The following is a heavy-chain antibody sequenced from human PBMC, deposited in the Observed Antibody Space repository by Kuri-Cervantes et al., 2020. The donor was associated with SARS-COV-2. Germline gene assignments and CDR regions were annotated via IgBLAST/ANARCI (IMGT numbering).Heavy chain of an antibody. CDR2: ISSSSSYI. CDR1: GFTFSSYA. Sequence: GESLKISCAASGFTFSSYAMHRVRQAPGKGLEWVSSISSSSSYIYYADSVKGRFTISRDNAKNSLYLQMNSLRAEDTAVYYCARDLGNNWNDPFDYWGQGTLVTVSS. V-gene: IGHV3-21*01. J-gene: IGHJ4*02. D-gene: IGHD1-20*01. CDR3: ARDLGNNWNDPFDY.